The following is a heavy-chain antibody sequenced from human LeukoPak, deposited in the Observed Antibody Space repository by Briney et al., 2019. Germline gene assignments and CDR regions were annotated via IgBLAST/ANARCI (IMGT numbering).Heavy chain of an antibody. D-gene: IGHD7-27*01. CDR1: GGSISNYL. Sequence: SETLSLTCTVSGGSISNYLWTWIRQPPGKGLEWIGYIYSSGSTYYNPSLKSRVTISVDTSKNRFSLKLSTVTAADTAVYYCARRPTGDPKFDYWGQGTLVTVSS. CDR3: ARRPTGDPKFDY. J-gene: IGHJ4*02. V-gene: IGHV4-59*08. CDR2: IYSSGST.